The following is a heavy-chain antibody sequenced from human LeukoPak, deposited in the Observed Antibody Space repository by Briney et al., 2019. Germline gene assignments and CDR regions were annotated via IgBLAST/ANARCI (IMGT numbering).Heavy chain of an antibody. V-gene: IGHV4-59*08. D-gene: IGHD2-2*01. CDR1: GGSISSYY. CDR2: IYYSGST. CDR3: ARRSTYCSSTSCQLYYFDY. Sequence: SETLSLTCTVSGGSISSYYWSWIRQPPGKGLEWIGYIYYSGSTNYNPSLKSRVTISVDTSKNQFSLKLSSVTAADTAVYYCARRSTYCSSTSCQLYYFDYWGQGTLVTVSS. J-gene: IGHJ4*02.